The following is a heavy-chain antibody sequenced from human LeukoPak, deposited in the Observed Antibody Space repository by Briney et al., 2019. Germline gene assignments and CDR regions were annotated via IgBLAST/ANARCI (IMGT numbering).Heavy chain of an antibody. D-gene: IGHD2-21*01. CDR3: AIEVVVIATDAFDI. V-gene: IGHV1-2*02. CDR2: INPNSGGT. J-gene: IGHJ3*02. Sequence: ASVKVSCKASGYTFTGYYMHWVRQAPGQGLEWMGWINPNSGGTNYAQKFQGRVTMTRDTFISTAYMELSRLRSDDTAVYYCAIEVVVIATDAFDIWGQGTMVTVSS. CDR1: GYTFTGYY.